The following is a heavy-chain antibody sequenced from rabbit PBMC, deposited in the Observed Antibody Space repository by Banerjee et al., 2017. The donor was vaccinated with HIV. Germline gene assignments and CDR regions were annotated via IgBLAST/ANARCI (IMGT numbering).Heavy chain of an antibody. CDR2: INTSSGNT. CDR1: GFSFSNKYV. V-gene: IGHV1S40*01. CDR3: ARGLDGYAAYVYAT. Sequence: QSLEESGGDLVKPGGTLTLTCTASGFSFSNKYVMCWVRQAPGKGLEWIACINTSSGNTVYASWAKGRFTISKTSSTTVTLQMTSLTAADTATYFCARGLDGYAAYVYATWGPGTLVTV. D-gene: IGHD6-1*01. J-gene: IGHJ4*01.